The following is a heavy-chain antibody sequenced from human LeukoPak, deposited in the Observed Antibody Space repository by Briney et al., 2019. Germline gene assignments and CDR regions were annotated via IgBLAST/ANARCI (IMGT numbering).Heavy chain of an antibody. D-gene: IGHD4-23*01. CDR1: GFTFSSYA. J-gene: IGHJ4*02. Sequence: GGSLRLSCPASGFTFSSYAMHWVRQAPGKGLEYVSPISSNGGSTYYADSVKGRFTISRDNSKNTLYLQMSSLRAEDTAVYYCVKGAVGTAPFDCWGQGTLVTVSS. CDR2: ISSNGGST. V-gene: IGHV3-64D*06. CDR3: VKGAVGTAPFDC.